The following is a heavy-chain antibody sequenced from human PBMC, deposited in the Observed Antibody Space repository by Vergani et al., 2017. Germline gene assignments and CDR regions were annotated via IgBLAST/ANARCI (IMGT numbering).Heavy chain of an antibody. Sequence: QVHLVESGGGVVQPGRSLRLSCVVSGFTSSYYGMHWVRQAPGKGLEWVAVIPYDGTQKYYADSVKGRFTNTRDNSKSTLYLQINSLRTEDTAVYYCATNSCGTPGCQRGYVMEWGQGTLVTVSS. V-gene: IGHV3-30*03. D-gene: IGHD1-1*01. J-gene: IGHJ4*02. CDR2: IPYDGTQK. CDR3: ATNSCGTPGCQRGYVME. CDR1: GFTSSYYG.